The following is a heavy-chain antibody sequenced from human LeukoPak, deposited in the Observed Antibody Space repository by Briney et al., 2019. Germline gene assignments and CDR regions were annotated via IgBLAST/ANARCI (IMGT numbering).Heavy chain of an antibody. CDR2: ISSSGSTI. J-gene: IGHJ4*02. V-gene: IGHV3-48*03. CDR1: GFTFSSYE. CDR3: ASGSGYRSSTSCVPPFDY. D-gene: IGHD2-2*01. Sequence: HPGGSLRLSCAASGFTFSSYEMNWVRQAPGKGLEWVSYISSSGSTIYYADSVKGRFTISRDNAKNSLYLQMNSLRAEDTAVYYCASGSGYRSSTSCVPPFDYWGQGTLVTVSS.